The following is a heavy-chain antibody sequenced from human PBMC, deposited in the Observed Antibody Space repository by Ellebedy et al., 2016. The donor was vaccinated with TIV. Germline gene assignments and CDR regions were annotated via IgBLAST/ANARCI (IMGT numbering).Heavy chain of an antibody. J-gene: IGHJ4*02. CDR1: GGSISSSSYY. Sequence: SETLSLTCTVSGGSISSSSYYWGWIRQPPGTGLEWIGSIYYSGSTYYNPSLKSRVTISVDTSKNQFSLKLSSVTAADTAVYYCARDATSYYYGSGSGLDYWGQGTLVTVSS. V-gene: IGHV4-39*07. CDR2: IYYSGST. D-gene: IGHD3-10*01. CDR3: ARDATSYYYGSGSGLDY.